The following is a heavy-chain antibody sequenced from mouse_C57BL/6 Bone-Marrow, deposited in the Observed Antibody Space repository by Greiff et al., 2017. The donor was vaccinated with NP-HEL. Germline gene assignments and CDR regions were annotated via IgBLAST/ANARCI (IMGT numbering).Heavy chain of an antibody. V-gene: IGHV1-62-2*01. CDR2: FYPGSGRI. CDR1: GYTFTEYT. J-gene: IGHJ2*01. CDR3: ARHVSRSGYFDY. Sequence: VQLQQSGAELVKPGASVQLSCKASGYTFTEYTIPWVKQRSGQGLEWIGWFYPGSGRIKYNEKFKDTATLTADKSSSTVYMELSRLTSEDSAVYFCARHVSRSGYFDYWGQGTTLTVSS.